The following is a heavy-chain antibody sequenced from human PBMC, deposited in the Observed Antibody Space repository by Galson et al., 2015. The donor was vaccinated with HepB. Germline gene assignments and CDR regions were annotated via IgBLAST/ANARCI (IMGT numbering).Heavy chain of an antibody. V-gene: IGHV1-46*03. CDR2: INPSGGST. D-gene: IGHD2-21*01. CDR1: GYTFTSYY. Sequence: SVKVSCKASGYTFTSYYMHWVRQAPGQGLEWMGIINPSGGSTSYAQKFQGRVTMTRDTSTSTVYMELSSLRSEDTAVYYCARVHCGGDCYTHLYAFDIWGQGTMVTVSS. J-gene: IGHJ3*02. CDR3: ARVHCGGDCYTHLYAFDI.